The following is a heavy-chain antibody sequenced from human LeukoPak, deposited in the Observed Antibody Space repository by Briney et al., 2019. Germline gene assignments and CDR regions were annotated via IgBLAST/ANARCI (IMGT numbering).Heavy chain of an antibody. V-gene: IGHV3-23*01. CDR3: ARDSKSGCSISACYGGNFDL. J-gene: IGHJ2*01. CDR2: VSGSGGGT. D-gene: IGHD2-2*03. CDR1: GFTFSSYA. Sequence: GGSLRLSCVASGFTFSSYAMTWVRQAPGKGLEWVSGVSGSGGGTIYADSVKGRFTISRDNPKNTLYLHMNSLRAEDTAVYYCARDSKSGCSISACYGGNFDLWGRGTLVTVSS.